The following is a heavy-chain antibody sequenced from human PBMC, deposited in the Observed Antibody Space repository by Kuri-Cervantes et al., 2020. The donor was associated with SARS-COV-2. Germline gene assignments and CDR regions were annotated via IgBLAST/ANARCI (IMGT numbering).Heavy chain of an antibody. D-gene: IGHD1-26*01. CDR2: ISAYNGNT. CDR3: ARGEGAAPDLDAFDI. J-gene: IGHJ3*02. CDR1: GGTLSSYA. Sequence: ASVKVSCKASGGTLSSYAISWVRQAPGQGLEWMGWISAYNGNTNYAQKLQGRVTMTTDTSTSTAYMELRSLRSDDTAVYYCARGEGAAPDLDAFDIWGQGTMVTVSS. V-gene: IGHV1-18*01.